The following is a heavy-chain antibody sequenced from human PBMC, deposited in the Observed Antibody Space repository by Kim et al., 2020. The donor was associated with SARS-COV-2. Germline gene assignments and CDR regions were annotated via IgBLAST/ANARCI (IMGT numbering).Heavy chain of an antibody. D-gene: IGHD5-18*01. J-gene: IGHJ4*02. Sequence: SETLSLTCAVYGGSFSGYYWSWIRQPPGKGLEWIGEINHSGSTNYNPSLKSRVTISVDTSKNQFSLKLSSVTAADTAVYYCARVESGYSYGPDYWGQGTL. V-gene: IGHV4-34*01. CDR1: GGSFSGYY. CDR2: INHSGST. CDR3: ARVESGYSYGPDY.